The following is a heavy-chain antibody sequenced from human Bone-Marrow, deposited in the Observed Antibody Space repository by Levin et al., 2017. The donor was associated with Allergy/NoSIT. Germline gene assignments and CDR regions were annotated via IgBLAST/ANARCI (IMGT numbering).Heavy chain of an antibody. CDR1: GFTFSSYA. V-gene: IGHV3-30-3*01. CDR3: ARDAGHYDSSGYYANDAFDI. Sequence: GGSLRLSCAASGFTFSSYAMHWVRQAPGKGLEWVAVISYDGSNKYYADSVKGRFTISRDNSKNTLYLQMNSLRAEDTAVYYCARDAGHYDSSGYYANDAFDIWGQGTMVTVSS. D-gene: IGHD3-22*01. CDR2: ISYDGSNK. J-gene: IGHJ3*02.